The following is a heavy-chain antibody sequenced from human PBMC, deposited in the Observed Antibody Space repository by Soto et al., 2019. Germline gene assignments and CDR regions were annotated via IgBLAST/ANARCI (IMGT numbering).Heavy chain of an antibody. J-gene: IGHJ4*02. CDR2: ISADNGNT. D-gene: IGHD3-10*01. CDR1: GYTFTNYG. V-gene: IGHV1-18*01. CDR3: ARRGVLPDY. Sequence: QVQLVQSGAEVKKPGASVKVSCKASGYTFTNYGITWVRQAPGQGLEWMGWISADNGNTNYAQKLQDRLTMTTDTTTSTGYKELRRLRSGDPGLYLRARRGVLPDYWGQGTLVTVSS.